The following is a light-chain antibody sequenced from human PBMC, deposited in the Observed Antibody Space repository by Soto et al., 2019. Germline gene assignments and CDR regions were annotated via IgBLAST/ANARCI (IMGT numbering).Light chain of an antibody. J-gene: IGLJ2*01. CDR3: AAWDDSLNGHVV. CDR2: SNN. Sequence: QSVLTQPPSASGTPGQRVTISCSGSNSNIGSNTVNWYQQLPGTAPKLLIYSNNQRPSGVPDRFSGSKSGTSASLAISGLQSDDEADYYCAAWDDSLNGHVVFGGGTKLTV. CDR1: NSNIGSNT. V-gene: IGLV1-44*01.